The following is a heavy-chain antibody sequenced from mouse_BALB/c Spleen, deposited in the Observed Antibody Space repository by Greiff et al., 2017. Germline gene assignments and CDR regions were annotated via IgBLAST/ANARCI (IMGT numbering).Heavy chain of an antibody. J-gene: IGHJ4*01. CDR2: ISDGGSYT. D-gene: IGHD2-3*01. Sequence: EVKVVESGGGLVKPGGSLKLSCAASGFTFSDYYMYWVRQTPEKRLEWVATISDGGSYTYYPDSVKGRFTISRDNAKNNLYLQMSSLKSEDTAMYYCASIYDGYYVGAMDYWGQGTSVTVSS. CDR1: GFTFSDYY. V-gene: IGHV5-4*02. CDR3: ASIYDGYYVGAMDY.